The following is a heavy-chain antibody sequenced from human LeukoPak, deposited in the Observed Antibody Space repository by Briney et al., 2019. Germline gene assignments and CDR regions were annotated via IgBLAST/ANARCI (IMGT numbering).Heavy chain of an antibody. CDR1: GDSVSSNSAA. V-gene: IGHV6-1*01. CDR2: TYYRSKWYN. CDR3: TREDRDTFDI. Sequence: SQTLSLTCVISGDSVSSNSAAWNWIRQSPSRGLEWLGRTYYRSKWYNDYAVSVRGRITVNPDTSKNQFSLQLNSVTPEDTAVYYCTREDRDTFDIWGQGTVVTVSS. J-gene: IGHJ3*02.